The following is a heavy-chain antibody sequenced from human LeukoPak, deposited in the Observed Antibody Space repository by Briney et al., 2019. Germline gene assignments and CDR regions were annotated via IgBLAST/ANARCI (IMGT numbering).Heavy chain of an antibody. J-gene: IGHJ3*02. CDR3: RRYCSSTGCPLDAFDI. D-gene: IGHD2-2*01. V-gene: IGHV3-15*01. CDR2: IKRKTDGGTT. Sequence: GGSLRLSCAASGFTFSNAWMGWVSQAPGKGLGWVGRIKRKTDGGTTDYAAPVKGRFTISRDDSKNTLYLQMNSLKTEDTAVYYCRRYCSSTGCPLDAFDIWGQGTMVTVSS. CDR1: GFTFSNAW.